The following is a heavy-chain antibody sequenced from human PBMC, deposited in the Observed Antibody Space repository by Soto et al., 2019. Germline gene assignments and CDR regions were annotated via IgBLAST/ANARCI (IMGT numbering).Heavy chain of an antibody. D-gene: IGHD1-20*01. CDR2: LDYEEDAA. J-gene: IGHJ6*02. Sequence: ASGKVSCKVSGNMLSGLPMHWVRQAPGKGLEWMGSLDYEEDAAINAQRFQDRVTITEDKSTSTAYMELSSLRSEDTAVYYCARGPHNWNYSHYYGMDVWGQGTTVTVSS. CDR1: GNMLSGLP. V-gene: IGHV1-24*01. CDR3: ARGPHNWNYSHYYGMDV.